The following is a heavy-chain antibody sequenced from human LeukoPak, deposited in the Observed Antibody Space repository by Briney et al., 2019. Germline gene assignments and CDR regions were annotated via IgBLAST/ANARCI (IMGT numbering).Heavy chain of an antibody. J-gene: IGHJ4*02. Sequence: GGSLQISCQGSGSTFTSYWIGWARQVPGKGLEWMGIIYPGDSDTRYSPSFQGQVTISADKSISTAYLQWSSLKASDTAMYYCARGSLKDTAVAGTFFDYWGQGTLVTVSS. CDR2: IYPGDSDT. D-gene: IGHD6-19*01. CDR1: GSTFTSYW. V-gene: IGHV5-51*01. CDR3: ARGSLKDTAVAGTFFDY.